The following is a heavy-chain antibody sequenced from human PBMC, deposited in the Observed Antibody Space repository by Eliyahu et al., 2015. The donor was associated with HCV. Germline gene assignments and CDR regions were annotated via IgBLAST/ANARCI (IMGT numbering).Heavy chain of an antibody. CDR3: AKGRQSYGSAYYFDY. D-gene: IGHD3-10*01. Sequence: EVQLLESGGGLVQPGGSLXLSCAASGFTFSNYAMSWXRQAPGKGLEWVXTIXGGGGTTYYADSVRGRFTISRDNSKNTLYLQVNSLRAEDTAVYYCAKGRQSYGSAYYFDYWGQGTLVTVSS. CDR2: IXGGGGTT. V-gene: IGHV3-23*01. CDR1: GFTFSNYA. J-gene: IGHJ4*02.